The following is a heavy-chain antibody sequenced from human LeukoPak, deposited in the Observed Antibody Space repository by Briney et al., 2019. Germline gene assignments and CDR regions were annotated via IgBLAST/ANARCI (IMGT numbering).Heavy chain of an antibody. CDR1: GFTFDDYA. Sequence: GGSLRLSCAASGFTFDDYAMQWVRQAPGKGLEWVSGISWNSGSIGYADSVKGRFTISRDNAKNSLYLQMNSLRAEDTALYYCAKDGDLYGSGSIDVWGQGTTVTVSS. V-gene: IGHV3-9*01. CDR2: ISWNSGSI. J-gene: IGHJ6*02. CDR3: AKDGDLYGSGSIDV. D-gene: IGHD3-10*01.